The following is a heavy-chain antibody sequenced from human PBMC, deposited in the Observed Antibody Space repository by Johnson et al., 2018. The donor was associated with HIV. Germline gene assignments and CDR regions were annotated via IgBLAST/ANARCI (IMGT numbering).Heavy chain of an antibody. J-gene: IGHJ3*02. CDR3: ANMRYRGQGEWLLNDAFDI. CDR2: ISDEGSNK. V-gene: IGHV3-30-3*01. CDR1: GFTFSTFA. D-gene: IGHD6-19*01. Sequence: VQLVESGGGVLRPGGSLRLSCAASGFTFSTFAMSWVRQAPGKGLEWVAVISDEGSNKYYADSVKGRFTISRDNSKNTLYLQMNSLRAEDTAVYYCANMRYRGQGEWLLNDAFDIWGQGTVVTVSS.